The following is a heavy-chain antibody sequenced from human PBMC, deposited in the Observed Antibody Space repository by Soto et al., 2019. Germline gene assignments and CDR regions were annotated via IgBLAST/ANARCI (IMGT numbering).Heavy chain of an antibody. D-gene: IGHD6-6*01. CDR1: GGTFSSYA. CDR3: ASHGRQLVDYYYGMDV. CDR2: IIPIFGTA. J-gene: IGHJ6*02. Sequence: QVQLVQSGAEVKKPGSSVKVSCKASGGTFSSYAISWVRQAPGQGLEWMGGIIPIFGTANYAQKFQGRVTITADEPTRTAYMELSSLRSEDTAVYYCASHGRQLVDYYYGMDVWGQGTTVTVSS. V-gene: IGHV1-69*12.